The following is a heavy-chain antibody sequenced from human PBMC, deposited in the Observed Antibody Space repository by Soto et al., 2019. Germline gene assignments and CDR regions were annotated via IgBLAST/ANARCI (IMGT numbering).Heavy chain of an antibody. CDR1: GFTFSSYA. J-gene: IGHJ4*02. V-gene: IGHV3-30-3*01. CDR3: ARDYGYDSSGYYLWSFDY. D-gene: IGHD3-22*01. Sequence: LRLSCAASGFTFSSYAMHWLRQAPGKGLEWVAVISYDGSNKYYADSVKGRFTISRDNSKNTLYLQMNSLRAEDTAVYYCARDYGYDSSGYYLWSFDYWGQGTLVTVSS. CDR2: ISYDGSNK.